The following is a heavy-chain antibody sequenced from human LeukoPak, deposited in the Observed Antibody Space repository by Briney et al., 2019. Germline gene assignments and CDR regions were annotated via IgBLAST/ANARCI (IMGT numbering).Heavy chain of an antibody. CDR1: GGSITSSSYY. Sequence: PSETLSLTCIVSGGSITSSSYYWGWIRQPPGKGLEWIGSIYYSGSTDYNSSLKSRVTISVDTSKNQFSLRLSSVTAADTAVYYCARGRELAKRTLGSSSNWSRGGSDYWGQGTLVTVSS. D-gene: IGHD6-13*01. V-gene: IGHV4-39*01. CDR3: ARGRELAKRTLGSSSNWSRGGSDY. CDR2: IYYSGST. J-gene: IGHJ4*02.